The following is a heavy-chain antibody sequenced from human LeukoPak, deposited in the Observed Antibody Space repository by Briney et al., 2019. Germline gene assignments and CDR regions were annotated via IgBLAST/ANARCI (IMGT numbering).Heavy chain of an antibody. Sequence: ASVKVSCKVSGYTLIELSMHWVRQAPGKGLEWMGGFDPKAGEEVYAQKFQGRVTMTEDTSTDTAYMELSSLRSGDTAVYYCATVWNSYYKYGLDVWGQGTTVTVSS. CDR2: FDPKAGEE. CDR3: ATVWNSYYKYGLDV. CDR1: GYTLIELS. V-gene: IGHV1-24*01. J-gene: IGHJ6*02. D-gene: IGHD1-7*01.